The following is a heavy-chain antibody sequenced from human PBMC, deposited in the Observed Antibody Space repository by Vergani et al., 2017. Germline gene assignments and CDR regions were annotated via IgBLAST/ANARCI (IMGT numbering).Heavy chain of an antibody. D-gene: IGHD3-10*01. Sequence: DVHLAESGGGFFQPGGSLRLSCSASGFSFNSYWMHWVRQVPGKGLLWVSRIKSDGSITAYADSVKGRFTISRDNAQNTLYLQMNSLRAEDTAVYYCARDPMMVRGVIITYFDYWGQGTLVTVSS. CDR3: ARDPMMVRGVIITYFDY. J-gene: IGHJ4*02. V-gene: IGHV3-74*03. CDR2: IKSDGSIT. CDR1: GFSFNSYW.